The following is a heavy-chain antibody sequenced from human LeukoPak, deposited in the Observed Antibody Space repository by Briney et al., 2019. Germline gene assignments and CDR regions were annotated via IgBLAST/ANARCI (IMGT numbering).Heavy chain of an antibody. V-gene: IGHV4-59*08. Sequence: SETLSLTCTVSGGSISSYYWSWIRQPPGKGLEWIGYIYYGGTTNYNPSLKTRLTISLDTSKNQFSLKLSSVAAADTAVYYCARHYVFVSGGSSFDFWGQGTLVTVSS. D-gene: IGHD3-16*01. CDR1: GGSISSYY. CDR2: IYYGGTT. CDR3: ARHYVFVSGGSSFDF. J-gene: IGHJ4*02.